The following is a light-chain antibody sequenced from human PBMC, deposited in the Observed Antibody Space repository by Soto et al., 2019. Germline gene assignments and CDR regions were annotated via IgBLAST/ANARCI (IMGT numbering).Light chain of an antibody. Sequence: EIVLTQSPGTLSLSPGEGATLSCRASQSLSSSYFAWYQQKPGQAPTLLIYGAYSRATAIPDRFSGSGSGTDFTLTISSLEPEDCAVYYCQQYDSPPYTFGQGTKLEIK. CDR2: GAY. CDR1: QSLSSSY. J-gene: IGKJ2*01. CDR3: QQYDSPPYT. V-gene: IGKV3-20*01.